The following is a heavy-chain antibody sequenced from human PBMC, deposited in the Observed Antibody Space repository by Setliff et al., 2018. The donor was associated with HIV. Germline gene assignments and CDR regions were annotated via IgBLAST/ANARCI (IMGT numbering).Heavy chain of an antibody. CDR2: IIPIFSTS. V-gene: IGHV1-69*13. D-gene: IGHD2-21*01. J-gene: IGHJ4*02. CDR3: TRGRGIIGALVY. Sequence: ASVKVSCKTSGDTLSSYAINWVRQAPGQGLEWMGGIIPIFSTSNYAQRFQGRVTITADESTSTAYMELYNLRSEDTAMYYCTRGRGIIGALVYWGQGTLVTVSS. CDR1: GDTLSSYA.